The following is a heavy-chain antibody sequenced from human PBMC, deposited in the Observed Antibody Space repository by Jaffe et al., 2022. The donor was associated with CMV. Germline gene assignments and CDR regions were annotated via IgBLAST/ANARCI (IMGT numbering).Heavy chain of an antibody. V-gene: IGHV3-48*02. CDR1: GFTFSSYS. D-gene: IGHD6-6*01. CDR2: ISSSSSTI. J-gene: IGHJ6*02. Sequence: EVQLVESGGGLVQPGGSLRLSCAASGFTFSSYSMNWVRQAPGKGLEWVSYISSSSSTIYYADSVKGRFTISRDNAKNSLYLQMNSLRDEDTAVYYCARDPFPYSSSFGTGVGRLGGSYYYYGMDVWGQGTTVTVSS. CDR3: ARDPFPYSSSFGTGVGRLGGSYYYYGMDV.